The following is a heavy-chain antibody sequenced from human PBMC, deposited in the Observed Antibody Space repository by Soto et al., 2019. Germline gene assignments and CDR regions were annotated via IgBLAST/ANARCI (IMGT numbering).Heavy chain of an antibody. D-gene: IGHD1-1*01. CDR2: ISSSSSYI. CDR1: GFTFSSYG. Sequence: PGGSLRLSCAASGFTFSSYGMNWVRQAPGKGLEWVSSISSSSSYIYYADSVKGRFTISRDNAKNSLYLQMNSLRAEDTAVYYCARETLDYNWNDVTHRSWFDPWGQGTLVTVSS. CDR3: ARETLDYNWNDVTHRSWFDP. J-gene: IGHJ5*02. V-gene: IGHV3-21*01.